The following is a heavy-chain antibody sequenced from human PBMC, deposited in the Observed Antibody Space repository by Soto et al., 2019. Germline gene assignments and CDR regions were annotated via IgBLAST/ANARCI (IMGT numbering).Heavy chain of an antibody. Sequence: GASVKVSCKASGYTFTSYDINWVRQATGQGLEWMGWMNPNSGNTGYAQKFQGRVTMTRNTSISTAYMELSSLRSEDTAVYYCATRFSVFGVVMGPDGMDVWGQGTTVSVSS. V-gene: IGHV1-8*01. CDR1: GYTFTSYD. J-gene: IGHJ6*02. D-gene: IGHD3-3*01. CDR2: MNPNSGNT. CDR3: ATRFSVFGVVMGPDGMDV.